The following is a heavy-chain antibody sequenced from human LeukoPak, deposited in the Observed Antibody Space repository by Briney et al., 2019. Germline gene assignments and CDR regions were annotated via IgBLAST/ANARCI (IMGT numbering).Heavy chain of an antibody. CDR2: INPNNGGT. V-gene: IGHV1-2*02. J-gene: IGHJ5*01. Sequence: ASVKVSCKAPGYTFTGYFIHWVRQAPGQGLEWMGWINPNNGGTSYPQKFQGRVTMTRDTSISTAYMELSRLTSDDTAVYYCARRASGFITKFDSWGQGTLVTVSS. CDR1: GYTFTGYF. D-gene: IGHD3-10*01. CDR3: ARRASGFITKFDS.